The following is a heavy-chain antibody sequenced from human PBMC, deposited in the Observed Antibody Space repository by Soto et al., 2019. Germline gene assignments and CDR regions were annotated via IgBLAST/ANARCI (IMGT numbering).Heavy chain of an antibody. Sequence: GGSLRLSCAASGFTFSNFWMSWVRQAPGKGLEWVANINQDGSEKYYVDSVKGRFTISRDNAKNSLYLQVNSLRADDTAVYYCAKLRLGVASSYYYYMDVWGKGTTVTVSS. D-gene: IGHD3-3*01. CDR1: GFTFSNFW. CDR2: INQDGSEK. CDR3: AKLRLGVASSYYYYMDV. J-gene: IGHJ6*03. V-gene: IGHV3-7*01.